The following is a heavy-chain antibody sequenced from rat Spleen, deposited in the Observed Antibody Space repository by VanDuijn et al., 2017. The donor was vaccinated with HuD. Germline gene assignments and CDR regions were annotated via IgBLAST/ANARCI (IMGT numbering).Heavy chain of an antibody. CDR1: GFTFSNYG. J-gene: IGHJ2*01. CDR3: TTLYY. V-gene: IGHV5-27*01. Sequence: EVQLVESGGGLVQPGRSLKLSCAASGFTFSNYGMAWVRQAPTKGLEWVASITNSGGSTYYRDSVKGRFTISRDNAKSTLYLQMDSLGSEDTATYYCTTLYYWGQGVMVTVSS. CDR2: ITNSGGST.